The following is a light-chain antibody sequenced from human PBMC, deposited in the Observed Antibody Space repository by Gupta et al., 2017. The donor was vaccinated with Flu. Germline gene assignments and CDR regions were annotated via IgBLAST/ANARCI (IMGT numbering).Light chain of an antibody. CDR1: RRDVGDYNY. J-gene: IGLJ1*01. V-gene: IGLV2-11*01. CDR3: CSYGDGDTIDV. Sequence: QSALTQPRSVSGSPGQSVTLSCIGTRRDVGDYNYVSWSQVHPGKAPKLLIYDVSERPSGVPDRFSGSKSGNTASLTISGLQAEDEAEYYCCSYGDGDTIDVFGGGTEVTVL. CDR2: DVS.